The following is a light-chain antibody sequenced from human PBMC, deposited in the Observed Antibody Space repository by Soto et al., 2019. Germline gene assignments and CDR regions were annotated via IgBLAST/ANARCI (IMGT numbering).Light chain of an antibody. Sequence: QSVLTQPPSASGTPGQIVAISCSGSSSNIGSNTVTWYQQLPGTAPKLLIYSTSQRSSGVPGRFSGSKSGASASLSISGLQSEDEADYYCAAWADRVDVYVFGTGTKVTV. CDR3: AAWADRVDVYV. CDR2: STS. CDR1: SSNIGSNT. V-gene: IGLV1-44*01. J-gene: IGLJ1*01.